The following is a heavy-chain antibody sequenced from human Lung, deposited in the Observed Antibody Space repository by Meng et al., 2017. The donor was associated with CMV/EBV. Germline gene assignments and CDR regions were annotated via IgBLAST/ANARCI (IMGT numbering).Heavy chain of an antibody. CDR3: ARVYTCRDDFCSNCYYYGRAV. CDR1: GYTFPHYD. Sequence: SVTVSRKPCGYTFPHYDINWVRQATGQGLEWMGWMNPNSGNPGYAQKHQGTVTLTRNTSISPAYPELSSLRPGDTAVYYCARVYTCRDDFCSNCYYYGRAVWGQGNXVHVAS. V-gene: IGHV1-8*03. CDR2: MNPNSGNP. D-gene: IGHD3-3*01. J-gene: IGHJ6*02.